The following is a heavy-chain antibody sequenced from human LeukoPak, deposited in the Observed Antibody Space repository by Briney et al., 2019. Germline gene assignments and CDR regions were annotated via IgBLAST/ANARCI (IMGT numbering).Heavy chain of an antibody. J-gene: IGHJ4*02. CDR2: IYYSGST. V-gene: IGHV4-59*08. D-gene: IGHD2-2*01. CDR1: GGSSSSYY. CDR3: ARRYCSSTSCYGPYFDY. Sequence: SETLSLTCTVSGGSSSSYYWSWIRQPPGKGLEWIGYIYYSGSTNCNPSLKSRVTISVDTSKNQFSLKLSSVTAADTAVYYCARRYCSSTSCYGPYFDYWGQGTLVTVPS.